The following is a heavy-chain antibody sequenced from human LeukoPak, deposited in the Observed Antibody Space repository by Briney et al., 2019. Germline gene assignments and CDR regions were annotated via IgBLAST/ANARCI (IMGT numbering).Heavy chain of an antibody. CDR2: MNPNSGNT. Sequence: GASVKVSCKASGYTFTSYDINWVRQATGQGLEWMGWMNPNSGNTGYAQKFQGRVTISRNTSINTAYMELSSLRSEDTAVYYCARLRGGRWPLTGPFDPWGQGTLVTVSS. J-gene: IGHJ5*02. V-gene: IGHV1-8*03. D-gene: IGHD7-27*01. CDR3: ARLRGGRWPLTGPFDP. CDR1: GYTFTSYD.